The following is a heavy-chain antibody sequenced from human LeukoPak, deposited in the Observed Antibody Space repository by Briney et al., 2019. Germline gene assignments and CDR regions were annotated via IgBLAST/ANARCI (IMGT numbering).Heavy chain of an antibody. V-gene: IGHV1-2*06. CDR3: ARGIAAAGDNVFDI. J-gene: IGHJ3*02. D-gene: IGHD6-13*01. Sequence: GASVKVSCKASGYTFTAYYMHWLRQAPGQGLEWMGRIKPNSGGTIYPQKFQGRVTVTRDTSISAAYMELSGLACDDTAVYYCARGIAAAGDNVFDIWGQGTMVTVSS. CDR1: GYTFTAYY. CDR2: IKPNSGGT.